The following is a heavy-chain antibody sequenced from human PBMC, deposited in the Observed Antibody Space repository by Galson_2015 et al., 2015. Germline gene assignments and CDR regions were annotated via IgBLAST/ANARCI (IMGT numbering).Heavy chain of an antibody. D-gene: IGHD3-22*01. CDR2: IWYDGSNK. J-gene: IGHJ5*02. V-gene: IGHV3-33*01. Sequence: SLRLSCAASGFTFSSYGMHWVRQAPGKGLEWVAVIWYDGSNKYYAAPVKGRFTISRDDSKNTLYLQMNSLKTEDTAVYYCTTDPTYYYDSSGYPWGQGTLVTVSS. CDR1: GFTFSSYG. CDR3: TTDPTYYYDSSGYP.